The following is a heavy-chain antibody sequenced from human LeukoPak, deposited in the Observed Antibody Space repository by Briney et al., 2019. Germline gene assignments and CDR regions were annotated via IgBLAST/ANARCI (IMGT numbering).Heavy chain of an antibody. CDR1: GFTFSSYE. V-gene: IGHV3-48*03. CDR3: AGRLSSDYYYMDV. J-gene: IGHJ6*03. CDR2: ISSSGSIM. Sequence: GGSLRLSCAAPGFTFSSYEMNWVRQAPGKGLEWVSHISSSGSIMFYADSVKGRFTISRDNAKNSLYLQMNSLRAEDTSVYYCAGRLSSDYYYMDVWGKGTTVTVSS.